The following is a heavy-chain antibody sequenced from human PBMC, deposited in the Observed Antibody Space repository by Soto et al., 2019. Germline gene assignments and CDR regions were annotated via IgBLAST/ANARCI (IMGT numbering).Heavy chain of an antibody. CDR2: IKHSGST. V-gene: IGHV4-34*01. CDR3: ARDKITGLFDY. J-gene: IGHJ4*02. Sequence: QVQLQQWGAGLLKPSETLSLTCAVYGGSFSGDYWTWIRQPPGTGPEWIGEIKHSGSTNYNPSLKNRVTISVDTSKNQFSLKLTSVTAADTAVYYCARDKITGLFDYWGQGTLVTFSS. D-gene: IGHD2-8*02. CDR1: GGSFSGDY.